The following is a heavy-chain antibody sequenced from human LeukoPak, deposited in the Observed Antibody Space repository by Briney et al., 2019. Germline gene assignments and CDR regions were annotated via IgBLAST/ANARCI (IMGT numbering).Heavy chain of an antibody. CDR1: KFTFSHYG. J-gene: IGHJ4*02. CDR2: ISSDGSIK. V-gene: IGHV3-30*03. CDR3: SSQRWLLSTPLDY. Sequence: PGGSLRLSCTASKFTFSHYGMQWVRQAPGKGLEWVAVISSDGSIKVYADSVKGRFTLSRDNSINTVDLQMNSLRAEDTAVHYCSSQRWLLSTPLDYWGQGALVTVSS. D-gene: IGHD3-3*01.